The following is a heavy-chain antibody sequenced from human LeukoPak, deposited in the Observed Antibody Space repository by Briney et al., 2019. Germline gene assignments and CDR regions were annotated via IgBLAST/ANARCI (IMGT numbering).Heavy chain of an antibody. D-gene: IGHD3-10*01. CDR2: ISTSSSYK. J-gene: IGHJ4*02. CDR3: AREIGGSGSFDY. Sequence: GGSLRLSCAASGFTFSSYWMHWVRQAPGKGLEWVSSISTSSSYKYHADSVKGRFTISRDNAKNSLFLQMNSLRAEDTAVYYCAREIGGSGSFDYWGQGTLVTVSS. V-gene: IGHV3-21*01. CDR1: GFTFSSYW.